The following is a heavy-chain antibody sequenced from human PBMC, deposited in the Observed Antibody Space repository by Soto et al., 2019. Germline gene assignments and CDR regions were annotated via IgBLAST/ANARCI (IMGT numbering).Heavy chain of an antibody. V-gene: IGHV4-34*01. CDR2: INHTGHN. CDR1: GGSFNDYY. D-gene: IGHD3-10*01. Sequence: SDTLSLTCAVYGGSFNDYYWSWIRQPPGKGLEWIGEINHTGHNNYNPPLKSRVTISVDTSKNQFSLKLSSVTAADTAVYYCARSGHLFDSWGQGILVTVSS. J-gene: IGHJ4*02. CDR3: ARSGHLFDS.